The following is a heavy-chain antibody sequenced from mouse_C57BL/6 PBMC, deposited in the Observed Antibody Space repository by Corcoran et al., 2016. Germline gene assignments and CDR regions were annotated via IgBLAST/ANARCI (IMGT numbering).Heavy chain of an antibody. CDR2: INTYSGVP. V-gene: IGHV9-3*01. Sequence: QIQLVQSGPELKKPGETVKISCKASGYTFTTYGMSWVKQAPGKGLKWMGWINTYSGVPTYADDFKGRFAFSLETSASTAYLQINNLKNEDTATYFCARSGMTDYWGQGTTLTVSS. CDR1: GYTFTTYG. J-gene: IGHJ2*01. D-gene: IGHD3-2*02. CDR3: ARSGMTDY.